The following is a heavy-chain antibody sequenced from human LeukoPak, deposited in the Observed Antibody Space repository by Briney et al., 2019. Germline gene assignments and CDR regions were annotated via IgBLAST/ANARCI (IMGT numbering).Heavy chain of an antibody. D-gene: IGHD3-10*01. CDR1: GGSFSGYY. CDR2: INHSGST. J-gene: IGHJ5*02. Sequence: SETLSLTCAVYGGSFSGYYWSWIRQPPGKGLEWIGEINHSGSTNYSPSLKSRVTISVDTSKNQFSLKLSSVTAADTAVYYCARGDRYYGSGSSPFDPWGQGTLVTVSS. V-gene: IGHV4-34*01. CDR3: ARGDRYYGSGSSPFDP.